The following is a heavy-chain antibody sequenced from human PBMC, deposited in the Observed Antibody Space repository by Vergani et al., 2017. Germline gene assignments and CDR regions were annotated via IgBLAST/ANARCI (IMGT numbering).Heavy chain of an antibody. CDR1: GYTFTGYY. J-gene: IGHJ4*02. D-gene: IGHD2/OR15-2a*01. V-gene: IGHV1-69*01. CDR2: IIPIFGTA. Sequence: QVQLVQSGAEVKKPGASVKVSCKASGYTFTGYYMHWVRQAPGQGLEWMGGIIPIFGTANYAQKFQGRVTITADESTSTAYMELSSLRSEDTAVYYCAGGLISTTFFDYWGQGTLVTVSS. CDR3: AGGLISTTFFDY.